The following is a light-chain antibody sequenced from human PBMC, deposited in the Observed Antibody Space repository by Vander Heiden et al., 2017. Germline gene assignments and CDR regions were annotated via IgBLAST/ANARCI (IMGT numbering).Light chain of an antibody. CDR3: GTWESRLSAFSYV. J-gene: IGLJ1*01. CDR1: DSNMGNNY. Sequence: QSVLTPPPSVSAAPAQKVTHSCFGIDSNMGNNYVSWYQNLPGTAPKLLIYEDNKRPSGIPDRFSGSKSGTSATLGITGLQTGDEADYFCGTWESRLSAFSYVFGTGTTVSVL. V-gene: IGLV1-51*02. CDR2: EDN.